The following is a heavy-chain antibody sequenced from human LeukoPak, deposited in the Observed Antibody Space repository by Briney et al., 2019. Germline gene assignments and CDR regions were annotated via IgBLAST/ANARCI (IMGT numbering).Heavy chain of an antibody. D-gene: IGHD6-13*01. Sequence: GGSLRLSCAASGFTFSSYSMNWVRQAPGKGLEWVSSISSSSSYIYYADSVKGRFTISRDNAKNSLYLQMNSLRAEDTAVYYCAKVGLNSSSWYGGLFDYWGQGTLVTVSS. CDR2: ISSSSSYI. V-gene: IGHV3-21*04. CDR1: GFTFSSYS. J-gene: IGHJ4*02. CDR3: AKVGLNSSSWYGGLFDY.